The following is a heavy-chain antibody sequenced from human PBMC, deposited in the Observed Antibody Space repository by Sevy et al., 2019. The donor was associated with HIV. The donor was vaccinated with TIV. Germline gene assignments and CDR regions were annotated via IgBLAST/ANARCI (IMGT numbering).Heavy chain of an antibody. CDR2: IYHCGST. Sequence: SQTLSLTCAVSGGSISSGGYSWSWIRQPPGKGLEWIGYIYHCGSTYYNPSLKSRVTISVDRSKNQFSRKLSSVTAADTAVYYCARTYYYDSGGYYPSYYFDYWGQGTLVTVSS. J-gene: IGHJ4*02. CDR3: ARTYYYDSGGYYPSYYFDY. D-gene: IGHD3-22*01. CDR1: GGSISSGGYS. V-gene: IGHV4-30-2*01.